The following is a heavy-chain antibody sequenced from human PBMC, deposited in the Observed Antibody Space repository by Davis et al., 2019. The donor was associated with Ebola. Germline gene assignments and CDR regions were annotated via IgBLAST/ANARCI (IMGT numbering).Heavy chain of an antibody. CDR2: ISYDGSNK. CDR3: CKDYFDY. CDR1: GFTFSSYG. V-gene: IGHV3-30*03. D-gene: IGHD2/OR15-2a*01. Sequence: GESLKISCAASGFTFSSYGMHWVRQAPGKGLEWVAVISYDGSNKYYADSVKGRFTTSRDNSKNTLYLQMNSLRAEDTAVYYCCKDYFDYWGQGTLVTVSS. J-gene: IGHJ4*02.